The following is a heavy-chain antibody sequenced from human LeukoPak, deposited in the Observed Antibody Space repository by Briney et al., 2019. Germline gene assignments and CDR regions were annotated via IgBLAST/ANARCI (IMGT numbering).Heavy chain of an antibody. Sequence: GGSLRLSCAASGFTFSSYAMHWVRQAPGKGLEWVAVISYDGSNKYHADSVKGRFTVSRDNSKNTLYLHMNSLRAEDTAMYYCAKKRDAFDIWGQGTVVAVSS. J-gene: IGHJ3*02. CDR2: ISYDGSNK. CDR3: AKKRDAFDI. CDR1: GFTFSSYA. V-gene: IGHV3-30-3*01. D-gene: IGHD5-24*01.